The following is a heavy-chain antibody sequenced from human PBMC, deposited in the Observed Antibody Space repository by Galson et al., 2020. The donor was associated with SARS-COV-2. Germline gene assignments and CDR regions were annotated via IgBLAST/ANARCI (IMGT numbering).Heavy chain of an antibody. J-gene: IGHJ1*01. V-gene: IGHV3-48*03. CDR2: ISSSGSTI. CDR3: ARVRWDCSFWPEFFQH. Sequence: TGGSLRLSCAASGFTFSSYDMHWVRQAPGKGLEWVSFISSSGSTIYYADSVKGRFTISRDNAKNSLDLQMNSLRAEDTAVYYCARVRWDCSFWPEFFQHWGQGNLVT. CDR1: GFTFSSYD. D-gene: IGHD2-21*01.